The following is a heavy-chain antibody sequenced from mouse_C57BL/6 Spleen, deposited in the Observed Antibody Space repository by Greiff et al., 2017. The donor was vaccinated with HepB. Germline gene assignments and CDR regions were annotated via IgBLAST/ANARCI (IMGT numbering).Heavy chain of an antibody. CDR2: IDPSVSAT. V-gene: IGHV1-69*01. CDR1: GYTFTSYW. J-gene: IGHJ3*01. CDR3: AREYGSNPFAY. Sequence: QVQLQQPGAELVMPGASVKLSCKASGYTFTSYWMHWVKQRPGQGLEWIGNIDPSVSATNYNQKFKGKSTLTVDKSSSTAYLQLSSLTAEDSAIYYCAREYGSNPFAYWGQGTLVTVSA. D-gene: IGHD1-1*01.